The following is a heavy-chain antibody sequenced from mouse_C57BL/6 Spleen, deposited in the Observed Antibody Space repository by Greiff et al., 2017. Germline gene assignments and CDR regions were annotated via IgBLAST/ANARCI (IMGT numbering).Heavy chain of an antibody. CDR1: GFTFSSYG. V-gene: IGHV5-6*02. J-gene: IGHJ4*01. CDR3: ARIYYDYDGRAMDY. D-gene: IGHD2-4*01. CDR2: ISSGGSYT. Sequence: EVKLVESGGDLVKPGGSLKLSCAASGFTFSSYGMSWVRQTPDKRLEWVATISSGGSYTYYPDSVKGRFTISRDNAKNTLYLQMSSLKSEDTAMYYCARIYYDYDGRAMDYWGQGTSVTVSS.